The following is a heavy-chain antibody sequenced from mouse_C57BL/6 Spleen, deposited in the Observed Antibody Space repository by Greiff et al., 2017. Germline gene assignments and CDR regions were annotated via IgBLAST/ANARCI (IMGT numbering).Heavy chain of an antibody. J-gene: IGHJ2*01. CDR3: ARRFDY. Sequence: VQLQQSGPELVKPGASVKISCKASGYAFSSSWMNWVKQRPGKGLEWIGRISPGDGDTNYNGKFKGKATLTADKSTSTAYMQLSSLTSENSAVYFCARRFDYWGQGTTLTVSS. CDR1: GYAFSSSW. CDR2: ISPGDGDT. V-gene: IGHV1-82*01.